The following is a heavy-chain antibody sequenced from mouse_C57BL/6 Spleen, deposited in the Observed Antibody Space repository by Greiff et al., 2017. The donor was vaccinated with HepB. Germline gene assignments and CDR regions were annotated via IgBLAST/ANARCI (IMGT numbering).Heavy chain of an antibody. V-gene: IGHV1-82*01. J-gene: IGHJ2*01. Sequence: VQLQQSGPELVKPGASVKISCKASGYAFSSSWMNWVKQRPGKGLEWIGRIYPGDGDTNYNGKFKGKATLTADKSSSTAYMQLSSLTSEDSAVYFCARMEDYDVLYYFDYWGQGTTLTVSS. CDR1: GYAFSSSW. CDR2: IYPGDGDT. D-gene: IGHD2-4*01. CDR3: ARMEDYDVLYYFDY.